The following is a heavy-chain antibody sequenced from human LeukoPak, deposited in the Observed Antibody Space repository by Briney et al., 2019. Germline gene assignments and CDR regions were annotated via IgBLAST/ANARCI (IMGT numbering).Heavy chain of an antibody. CDR3: ARLGRWRFDL. CDR2: IYYSGST. D-gene: IGHD4-23*01. V-gene: IGHV4-39*01. Sequence: SETLSLTCTVSGGSISSSSYYWGWIRQPPGKGLEWIGSIYYSGSTYYNPSLKSRVTISVDTSKNQFSLKLSSVTAADTAVYYCARLGRWRFDLWGRGTLVTVSS. CDR1: GGSISSSSYY. J-gene: IGHJ2*01.